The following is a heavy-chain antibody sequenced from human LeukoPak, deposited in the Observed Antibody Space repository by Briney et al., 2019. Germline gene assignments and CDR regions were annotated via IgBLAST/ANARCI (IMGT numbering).Heavy chain of an antibody. CDR1: GGSIMNGPHY. D-gene: IGHD4-17*01. Sequence: SQTLSLTCTVSGGSIMNGPHYWHWIRQPAGKGLEWVGRIYISGGTYYNPSLTSRVTISIDKSKNQFSLDLSSVTAADTAVYYCARWSYGDFDALDVWGQGTMVTVSS. CDR2: IYISGGT. CDR3: ARWSYGDFDALDV. V-gene: IGHV4-61*02. J-gene: IGHJ3*01.